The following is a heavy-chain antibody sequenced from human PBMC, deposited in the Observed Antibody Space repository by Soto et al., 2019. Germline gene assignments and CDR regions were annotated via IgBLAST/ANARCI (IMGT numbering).Heavy chain of an antibody. D-gene: IGHD4-17*01. Sequence: SETLSLTCSVSGGSISSYYWSWIRQPPGKGLEWIGYVYYSGSTNYNPSLKSRVTISVDTSKNQFSLKLSSVTAADTAVYYCARGMLYGDLTYFDYWGQGTLVTVSS. CDR3: ARGMLYGDLTYFDY. J-gene: IGHJ4*02. CDR1: GGSISSYY. V-gene: IGHV4-59*01. CDR2: VYYSGST.